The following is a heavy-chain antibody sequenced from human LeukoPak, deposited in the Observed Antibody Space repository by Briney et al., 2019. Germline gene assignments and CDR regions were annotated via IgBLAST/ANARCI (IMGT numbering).Heavy chain of an antibody. CDR1: GGSISGSSYY. CDR3: ARRAAAVIDAFDI. J-gene: IGHJ3*02. CDR2: IYYSGST. Sequence: SETLSLTGTVSGGSISGSSYYWGWIRQPPGKGLEWFGSIYYSGSTYYNPSLKSRLNITVDPSKNQFSLKLSSVTAADTAVYYCARRAAAVIDAFDIWGQGTMVTVSS. D-gene: IGHD6-13*01. V-gene: IGHV4-39*01.